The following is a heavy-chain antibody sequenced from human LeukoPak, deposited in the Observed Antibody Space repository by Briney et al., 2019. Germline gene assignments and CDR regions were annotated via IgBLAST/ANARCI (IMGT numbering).Heavy chain of an antibody. V-gene: IGHV1-69*13. CDR2: IIPIFGTA. CDR3: ARVSGSYLYDAFDI. J-gene: IGHJ3*02. D-gene: IGHD1-26*01. CDR1: GYTFTSYD. Sequence: GASVKVSCKASGYTFTSYDINWVRQATGQGLEWMGGIIPIFGTANYAQKFQGRVTITADESTSTAYMELSSLRSEDTAVYYCARVSGSYLYDAFDIWGQGTMVTVSS.